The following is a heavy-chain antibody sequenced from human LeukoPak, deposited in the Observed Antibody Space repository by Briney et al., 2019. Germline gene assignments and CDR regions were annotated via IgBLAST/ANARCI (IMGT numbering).Heavy chain of an antibody. J-gene: IGHJ4*02. Sequence: SETLSLTCAVYGGSFSGYYWSWIRQPPGKGLEWIGEINHSGSTNYNPSLKSRVTISVDTSKNRFSLKLSSVTAADTAVYYCARAYSGTNYFDYWGQGTLVTVSS. D-gene: IGHD1-26*01. CDR2: INHSGST. CDR1: GGSFSGYY. V-gene: IGHV4-34*01. CDR3: ARAYSGTNYFDY.